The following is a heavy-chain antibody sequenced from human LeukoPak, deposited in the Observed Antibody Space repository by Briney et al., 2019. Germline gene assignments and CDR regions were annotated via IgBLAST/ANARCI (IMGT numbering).Heavy chain of an antibody. CDR1: GYTFTGYY. CDR2: INPNSGGR. J-gene: IGHJ5*02. CDR3: AREDRGETTWFDP. Sequence: ASVEVSCKAAGYTFTGYYMHWVRQAPGQGLEWMGWINPNSGGRNYAQKFQGRGTMTRDTSISTAYMELSRLRSDDTAVYYCAREDRGETTWFDPWGQGTLVTVSS. V-gene: IGHV1-2*02. D-gene: IGHD1-7*01.